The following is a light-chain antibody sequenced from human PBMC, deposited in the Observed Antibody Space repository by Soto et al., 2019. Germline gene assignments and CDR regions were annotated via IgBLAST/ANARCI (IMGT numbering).Light chain of an antibody. V-gene: IGLV1-40*01. Sequence: QSVLTQPPSVSGAPGQSVTISCTGSGSNIGAGYDVHWYQQLPGVAPKLLIFDTTNRPSGVPDRFSGSKSGASASLAITGLLPEDEADFFCQSFDSNLNAVVFGGGTKLTVL. CDR2: DTT. CDR3: QSFDSNLNAVV. J-gene: IGLJ2*01. CDR1: GSNIGAGYD.